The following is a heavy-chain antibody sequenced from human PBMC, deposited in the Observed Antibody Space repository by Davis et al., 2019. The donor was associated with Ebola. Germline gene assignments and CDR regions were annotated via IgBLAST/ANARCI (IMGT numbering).Heavy chain of an antibody. V-gene: IGHV1-2*06. CDR1: GYTFAAHY. CDR3: ASLRRTITGMDDGFDI. CDR2: INPDFGGK. D-gene: IGHD7-27*01. J-gene: IGHJ3*02. Sequence: AASVKVSCKASGYTFAAHYIHWVRQAPGQGLEWMGRINPDFGGKIYAQKFQDRVTMTIDTSINTAYMELDRLRSDDTAVYYCASLRRTITGMDDGFDIWGQGTMVTVSS.